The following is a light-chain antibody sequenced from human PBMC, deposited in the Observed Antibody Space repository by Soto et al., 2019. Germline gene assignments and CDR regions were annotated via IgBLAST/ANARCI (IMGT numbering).Light chain of an antibody. CDR2: AAS. CDR3: QQYNSYSRT. J-gene: IGKJ1*01. V-gene: IGKV1-39*01. CDR1: QSITTY. Sequence: DIQMTQSPSSLSASVGDRVTITCRASQSITTYLNWYRQKPGKAPMLLIYAASSLQSGVPSRFSGSGSETEFTLSISSLQPEDFATYFCQQYNSYSRTFGQGTKVDIK.